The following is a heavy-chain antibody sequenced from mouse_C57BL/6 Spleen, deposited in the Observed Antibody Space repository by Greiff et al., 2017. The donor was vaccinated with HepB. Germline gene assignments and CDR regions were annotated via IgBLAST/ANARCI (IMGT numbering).Heavy chain of an antibody. D-gene: IGHD1-1*01. CDR2: INPNYGTT. J-gene: IGHJ1*03. V-gene: IGHV1-39*01. CDR3: ARKGYYGSSYGYFDV. Sequence: ESGPELVKPGASVKISCKASGYSFTDYNMNWVKQSNGKSLEWIGVINPNYGTTSYNQKFKGKATLTVDQSSSTAYMQLNSLTSEDSAVYYCARKGYYGSSYGYFDVWGTGTTVTVSS. CDR1: GYSFTDYN.